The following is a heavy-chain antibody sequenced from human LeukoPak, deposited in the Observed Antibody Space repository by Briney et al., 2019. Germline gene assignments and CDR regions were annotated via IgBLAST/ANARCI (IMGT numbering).Heavy chain of an antibody. V-gene: IGHV4-59*01. Sequence: SETLSLTCTVSGGSISSYYWSWIRQPPGKGLEWIGFIFYSGTTNYNPSLKSRVTISVDTSKNQFSLKLSPVTAADTAVYYCARDNPSGSYSLDYWGQGTLVTVSS. D-gene: IGHD1-26*01. CDR1: GGSISSYY. J-gene: IGHJ4*02. CDR2: IFYSGTT. CDR3: ARDNPSGSYSLDY.